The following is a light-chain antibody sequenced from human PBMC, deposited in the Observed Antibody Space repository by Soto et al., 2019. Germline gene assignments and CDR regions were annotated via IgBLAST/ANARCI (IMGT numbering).Light chain of an antibody. CDR1: QSVSSR. CDR2: SAS. Sequence: EIGMTQSPATLSVSPGDRATLSCRASQSVSSRLAWYQQKPGQAPTLLIYSASPRDTGIPARFSGSGSGTEFTLTISSLQSEDFAVYYCQQYNNWPPFTFGPGTKVDIK. J-gene: IGKJ3*01. CDR3: QQYNNWPPFT. V-gene: IGKV3-15*01.